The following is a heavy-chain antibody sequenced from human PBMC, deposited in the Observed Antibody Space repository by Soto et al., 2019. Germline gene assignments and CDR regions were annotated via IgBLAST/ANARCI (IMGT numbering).Heavy chain of an antibody. CDR3: ARAAPEADYYYGMDV. CDR1: GGSISSSNW. D-gene: IGHD6-19*01. CDR2: IYHSGST. Sequence: SGTLSLTCAVSGGSISSSNWWSWVRQPPGKGLEWIGEIYHSGSTNYNPSLKSRVTISVDKSKNQFSLKLSSVTAADTAVYYCARAAPEADYYYGMDVWGQGTTVTVSS. J-gene: IGHJ6*02. V-gene: IGHV4-4*02.